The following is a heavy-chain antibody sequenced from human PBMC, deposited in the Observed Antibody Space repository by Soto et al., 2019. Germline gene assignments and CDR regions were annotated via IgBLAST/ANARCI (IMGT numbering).Heavy chain of an antibody. J-gene: IGHJ6*03. CDR3: ARDQYSSSWTKEYYYYYYMDV. V-gene: IGHV3-48*01. CDR1: GFTFSSYS. D-gene: IGHD6-13*01. Sequence: GGSLRLSCAASGFTFSSYSMNWVRQAPGKGLEWVSYISSSSSTIYYADSVKGRFTISRDNAKNSLYLQMNSLRAEDTAVYYCARDQYSSSWTKEYYYYYYMDVWGKGTTVTVSS. CDR2: ISSSSSTI.